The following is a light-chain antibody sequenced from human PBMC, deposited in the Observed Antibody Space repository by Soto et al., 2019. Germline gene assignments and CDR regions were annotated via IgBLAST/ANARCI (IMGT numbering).Light chain of an antibody. CDR1: SSNIGAGFG. CDR3: QSYDSSLSGVV. Sequence: QSVLTQPPSVSGAPGQRVTISCTGSSSNIGAGFGVHWYQQLPGTAPKLLIDGINNRPSGVPDRFSGSKSGTSASLAITGLQAEDEADYYCQSYDSSLSGVVFGGGTKLTVL. V-gene: IGLV1-40*01. CDR2: GIN. J-gene: IGLJ2*01.